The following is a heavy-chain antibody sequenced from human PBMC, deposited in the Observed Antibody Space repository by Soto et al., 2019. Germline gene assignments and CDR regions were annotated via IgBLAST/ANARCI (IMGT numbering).Heavy chain of an antibody. CDR3: ASFTDFDY. J-gene: IGHJ4*02. Sequence: EVQPVESGGGLVQPGRSLRLSCAVSGFTFDDYALHWVRQAPGKGLEWVSGISWNSDTIGYADSVKGRFTISRDNAKNSLYLLMNSLRADDTAFYYCASFTDFDYWGQGTLVTVSS. CDR1: GFTFDDYA. CDR2: ISWNSDTI. V-gene: IGHV3-9*01.